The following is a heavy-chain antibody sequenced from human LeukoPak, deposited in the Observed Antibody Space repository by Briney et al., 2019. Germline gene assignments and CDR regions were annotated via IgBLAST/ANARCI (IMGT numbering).Heavy chain of an antibody. D-gene: IGHD3-10*01. CDR1: GFTFSNYW. J-gene: IGHJ4*02. CDR2: IKQDGSEK. Sequence: LSGGSLRLSCAASGFTFSNYWMTWVRQAPGKGLEWVANIKQDGSEKYYVDSVKGRFTISRDNAKNSLYLRMNSLRAEDTAVYYCARLGSRGSGSYHEVFDYWGQGTLVTVSS. CDR3: ARLGSRGSGSYHEVFDY. V-gene: IGHV3-7*01.